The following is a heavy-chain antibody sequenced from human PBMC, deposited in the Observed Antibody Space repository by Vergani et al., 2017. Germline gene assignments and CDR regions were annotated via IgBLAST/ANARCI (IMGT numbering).Heavy chain of an antibody. J-gene: IGHJ4*02. CDR2: ISSSSSYT. CDR1: GFPFSDYY. V-gene: IGHV3-11*06. CDR3: ARSVLAYCGGDCYSGYFDY. Sequence: QVQLVESGGGLVKPGGSLRLSCAAPGFPFSDYYMSWIRQAPGKGLEWVSYISSSSSYTNYADSVKGRFTISRDNAKNSLYLQMNSLRAEDTAVYYCARSVLAYCGGDCYSGYFDYWGQGTLVTVSS. D-gene: IGHD2-21*01.